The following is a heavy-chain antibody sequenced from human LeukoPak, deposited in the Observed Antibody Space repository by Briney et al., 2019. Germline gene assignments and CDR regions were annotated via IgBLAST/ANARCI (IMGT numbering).Heavy chain of an antibody. CDR3: ARDQDYPLPRFDS. D-gene: IGHD4-11*01. CDR1: GYTFISYY. Sequence: GASVKVSCKACGYTFISYYMHWVRQAPGQGLEWMGIIDPSGGSTTYAQKFQGRVTVTRDTSTSTVYMELNSLRSDDTAVYYCARDQDYPLPRFDSWGQGTLVTVSS. V-gene: IGHV1-46*01. J-gene: IGHJ4*02. CDR2: IDPSGGST.